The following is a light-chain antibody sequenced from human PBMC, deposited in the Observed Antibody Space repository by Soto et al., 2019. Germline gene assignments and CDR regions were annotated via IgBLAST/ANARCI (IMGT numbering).Light chain of an antibody. CDR2: EVS. J-gene: IGLJ1*01. V-gene: IGLV2-14*01. CDR1: SSDVGGYFY. CDR3: ASYTSSRPYV. Sequence: QSVLTQPASVSGSPGQSITISCIGTSSDVGGYFYVSWYQQHPVKAPKLIIYEVSNRPSGVSNRFSGPKSGNTASLTISGLQAEDEADYYCASYTSSRPYVFGTGTKVTVL.